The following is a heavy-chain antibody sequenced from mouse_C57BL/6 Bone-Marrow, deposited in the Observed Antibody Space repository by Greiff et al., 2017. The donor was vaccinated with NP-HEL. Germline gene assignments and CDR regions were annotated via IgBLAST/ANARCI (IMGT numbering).Heavy chain of an antibody. V-gene: IGHV1-59*01. J-gene: IGHJ2*01. CDR1: GYTFTSYW. CDR2: IDPSDSYT. D-gene: IGHD1-1*01. Sequence: QVQLQQPGAELVRPGTSVKLSCKASGYTFTSYWMHWVKQRPGQGLEWIGVIDPSDSYTNYNQKFKGKATLTVDTSSSTAYMQLSSLTSEYSAVYYCARVYYGSSYPWGQGTTLTVSS. CDR3: ARVYYGSSYP.